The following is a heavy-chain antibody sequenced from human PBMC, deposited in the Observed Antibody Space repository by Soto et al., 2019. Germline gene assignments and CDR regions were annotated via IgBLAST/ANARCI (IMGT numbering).Heavy chain of an antibody. D-gene: IGHD6-19*01. CDR3: AKGSLAVAENFDY. Sequence: GGSLRLSCAASGFTFDDYAMHWVRQAPGKGLEWVSGISWNSGSIGYADSVKGRFTISRDNAKNSLYLQMNSLRAEDTALYYCAKGSLAVAENFDYWGQGTLVTVSS. V-gene: IGHV3-9*01. J-gene: IGHJ4*02. CDR2: ISWNSGSI. CDR1: GFTFDDYA.